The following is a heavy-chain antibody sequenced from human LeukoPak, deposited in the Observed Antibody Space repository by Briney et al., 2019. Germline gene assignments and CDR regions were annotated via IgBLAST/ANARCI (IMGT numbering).Heavy chain of an antibody. J-gene: IGHJ6*03. CDR2: ISWDGGST. D-gene: IGHD3-10*01. CDR1: GFTFDDYA. CDR3: AKDHGGYGSGSYYRNYYYYMDV. V-gene: IGHV3-43D*03. Sequence: PGGSLRLSCAASGFTFDDYAMHWVRQAPGKGLEWVSLISWDGGSTYYADSVKGRFTISRDNSKNSLYLQMNSLRAEDTALYYCAKDHGGYGSGSYYRNYYYYMDVWGKGTTVTVSS.